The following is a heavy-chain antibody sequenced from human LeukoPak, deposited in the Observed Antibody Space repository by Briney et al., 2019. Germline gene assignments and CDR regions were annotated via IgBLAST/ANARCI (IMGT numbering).Heavy chain of an antibody. CDR3: VRDRSPGAATAGDSFDY. V-gene: IGHV3-20*04. J-gene: IGHJ4*02. CDR1: GFTFDDYA. D-gene: IGHD1-26*01. Sequence: PGGSLRLSCTASGFTFDDYALSWVRQVPGKGLEWVSGISWNSDKTVYADSVEGRFTISRDNDKNSLHLQMDSLRAEDTALYFCVRDRSPGAATAGDSFDYWGQGILVPVSS. CDR2: ISWNSDKT.